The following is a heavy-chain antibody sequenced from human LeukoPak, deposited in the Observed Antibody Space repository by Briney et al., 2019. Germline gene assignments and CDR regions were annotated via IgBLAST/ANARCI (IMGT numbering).Heavy chain of an antibody. CDR2: IYPGDSDT. V-gene: IGHV5-51*01. Sequence: GESLKISCKGSGYGFTSYWSGWVRPMPGKGLEWMEIIYPGDSDTTYSPSCHGQVTIAADKSISTAYLQRSSLTATDTAMYYWASREGGVRFGVGIVRGYYFDYWGQGTLVTVSS. J-gene: IGHJ4*02. CDR1: GYGFTSYW. CDR3: ASREGGVRFGVGIVRGYYFDY. D-gene: IGHD3-3*01.